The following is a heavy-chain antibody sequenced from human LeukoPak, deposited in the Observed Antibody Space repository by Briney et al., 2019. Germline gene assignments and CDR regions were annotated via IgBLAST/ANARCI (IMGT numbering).Heavy chain of an antibody. CDR2: IDPDSGGT. J-gene: IGHJ4*02. CDR3: ARLNSGYDYFDY. Sequence: ASVKVSCKASGYTFTGFYMHWVRQAPGQGLEWMGWIDPDSGGTNYAQKFQSRVTVTRDTSISTAYMELSRLTSDDTAVYYCARLNSGYDYFDYWGQGTLVTVSS. D-gene: IGHD5-12*01. V-gene: IGHV1-2*02. CDR1: GYTFTGFY.